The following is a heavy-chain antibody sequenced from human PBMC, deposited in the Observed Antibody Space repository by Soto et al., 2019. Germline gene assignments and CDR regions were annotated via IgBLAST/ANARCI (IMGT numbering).Heavy chain of an antibody. Sequence: GGSLRLSCAASGFTFSSYAMSWVRQAPGKGLEWVSAISGSGGSTYYADSVKGRFTISRDNSKNTLYLQMNSLRAEDTAVYYCAKTPQYSSGWLAAFDIWGQGTMVTVSS. CDR1: GFTFSSYA. V-gene: IGHV3-23*01. J-gene: IGHJ3*02. D-gene: IGHD6-19*01. CDR3: AKTPQYSSGWLAAFDI. CDR2: ISGSGGST.